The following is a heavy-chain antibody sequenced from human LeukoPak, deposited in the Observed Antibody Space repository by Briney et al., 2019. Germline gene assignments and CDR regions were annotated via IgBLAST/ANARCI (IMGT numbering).Heavy chain of an antibody. J-gene: IGHJ4*02. CDR1: GGSINSRPYY. CDR3: ARAPGYCSSTSCSFLDY. V-gene: IGHV4-39*01. D-gene: IGHD2-2*01. Sequence: KPSETLSLTCSVSGGSINSRPYYWGWIRQPPGKGLEWIGNIYYSGSTYYNPSLKSRVTISVDTSKNQLSLKLSSVTAADTAVYYCARAPGYCSSTSCSFLDYWGQGTLVTVSS. CDR2: IYYSGST.